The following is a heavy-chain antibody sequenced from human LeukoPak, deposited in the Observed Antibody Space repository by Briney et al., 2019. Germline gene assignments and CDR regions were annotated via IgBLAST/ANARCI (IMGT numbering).Heavy chain of an antibody. J-gene: IGHJ4*02. V-gene: IGHV4-59*08. D-gene: IGHD3-9*01. CDR2: INHSGST. CDR1: GGSISSYY. Sequence: PSETLSLTCTVSGGSISSYYWSWIRQPAGKGLEWIGEINHSGSTNYNPSLKSRVTISVDTSKNQFSLKLSSVTAADTAVYYCARHAYDILTGYCDYWGQGTLVTVSS. CDR3: ARHAYDILTGYCDY.